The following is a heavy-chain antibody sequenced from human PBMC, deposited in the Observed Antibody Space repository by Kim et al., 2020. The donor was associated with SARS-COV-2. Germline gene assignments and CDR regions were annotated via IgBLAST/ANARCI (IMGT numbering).Heavy chain of an antibody. CDR1: GFTFDNYA. J-gene: IGHJ4*02. V-gene: IGHV3-43*02. Sequence: GGSLRLSCAASGFTFDNYAMHWLRQAPGKGLEWVSLISGDDGSTFYADSVKGRFTISRDNSKNSLYLQMNGLRHEDTALYFCAKDTRYDNNGYFVDYWGQGTPVSV. D-gene: IGHD3-22*01. CDR2: ISGDDGST. CDR3: AKDTRYDNNGYFVDY.